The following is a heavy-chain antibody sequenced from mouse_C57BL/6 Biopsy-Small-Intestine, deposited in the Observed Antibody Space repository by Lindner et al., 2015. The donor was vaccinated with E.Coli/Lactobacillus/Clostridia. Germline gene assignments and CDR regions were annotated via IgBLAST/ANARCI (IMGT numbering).Heavy chain of an antibody. CDR3: ARGEFSRFEEWHYFYYMDV. CDR2: IIPIFGTT. V-gene: IGHV1-79*01. J-gene: IGHJ1*01. CDR1: GGTFSNFA. Sequence: SVKVSCKASGGTFSNFAINWVRQAPGQGLEWMGGIIPIFGTTDYAQNFQGRVTITADESTNTAYMELTSLTSEDTAVYYCARGEFSRFEEWHYFYYMDVWGEGTTVTVSS. D-gene: IGHD2-1*01.